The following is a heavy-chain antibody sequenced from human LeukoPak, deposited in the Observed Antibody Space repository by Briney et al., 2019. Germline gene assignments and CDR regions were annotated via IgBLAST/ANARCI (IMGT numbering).Heavy chain of an antibody. Sequence: GGSLRLSCAASGFAFSSYGMHWVRQSPGKGLEWVAAIWEDGTNIYYGDSVKGRFTISRHNSKNTLYLQMNSLRAEDTAVYYCARASGWYVGGFDYWGQGTLVTVSS. D-gene: IGHD6-19*01. J-gene: IGHJ4*02. V-gene: IGHV3-33*01. CDR3: ARASGWYVGGFDY. CDR1: GFAFSSYG. CDR2: IWEDGTNI.